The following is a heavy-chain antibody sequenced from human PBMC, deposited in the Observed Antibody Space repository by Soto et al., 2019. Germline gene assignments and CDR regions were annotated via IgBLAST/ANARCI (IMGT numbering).Heavy chain of an antibody. CDR3: ARGAIAARPHYYYYYGMDV. Sequence: ASVKVSCKASGGTFSSYAISWVRQAPGQGLEWMGGIIPIFGTANYAQKSQGRVTITADKSTSTAYMELSSLRSEDTAVYYCARGAIAARPHYYYYYGMDVWGQGTTVTV. CDR1: GGTFSSYA. J-gene: IGHJ6*02. D-gene: IGHD6-13*01. CDR2: IIPIFGTA. V-gene: IGHV1-69*06.